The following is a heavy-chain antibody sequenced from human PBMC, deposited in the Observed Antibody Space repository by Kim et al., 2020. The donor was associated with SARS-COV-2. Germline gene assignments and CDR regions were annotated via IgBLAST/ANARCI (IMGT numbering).Heavy chain of an antibody. CDR2: IKQDGSEK. CDR1: GFTFSSYW. J-gene: IGHJ4*02. D-gene: IGHD5-12*01. Sequence: GGSLRLSCAASGFTFSSYWMSWVRQAPGKGLEWVANIKQDGSEKYYVDSVKGRFTISRDNAKNSLYLQMNSLRAEDTAVYYCARAPWGVATIPPTTWCDYWGQGALVTVSS. V-gene: IGHV3-7*01. CDR3: ARAPWGVATIPPTTWCDY.